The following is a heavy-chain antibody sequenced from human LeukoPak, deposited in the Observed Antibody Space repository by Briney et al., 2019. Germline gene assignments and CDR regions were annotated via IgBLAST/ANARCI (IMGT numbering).Heavy chain of an antibody. V-gene: IGHV4-31*02. D-gene: IGHD3-22*01. CDR3: ARRESNYYDSSGYPT. CDR2: IYYSGST. J-gene: IGHJ5*02. Sequence: XGSXXXXGYYWSWXRQHPGKGLEWIVYIYYSGSTYYNPSLKSRVTISVYTAKNQFSLKLSSVTAADTAVYYCARRESNYYDSSGYPTWGQGTLVTVSS. CDR1: XGSXXXXGYY.